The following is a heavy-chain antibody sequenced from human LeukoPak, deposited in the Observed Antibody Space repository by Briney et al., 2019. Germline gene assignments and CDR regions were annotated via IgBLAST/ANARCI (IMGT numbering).Heavy chain of an antibody. V-gene: IGHV1-69*13. J-gene: IGHJ6*02. CDR1: GGTFSSYA. Sequence: GASVKVSCKASGGTFSSYAISWVRQAPGQGLEWMGGIIPIFGTANYAQKFQGRVTITADESTSTAYMELSSLRSEDTAVYYCARDDYGDYVVTWGMDVWGQGTTVTVSS. D-gene: IGHD4-17*01. CDR3: ARDDYGDYVVTWGMDV. CDR2: IIPIFGTA.